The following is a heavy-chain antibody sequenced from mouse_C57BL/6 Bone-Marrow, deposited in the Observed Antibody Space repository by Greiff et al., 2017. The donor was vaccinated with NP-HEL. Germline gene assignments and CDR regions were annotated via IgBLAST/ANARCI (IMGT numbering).Heavy chain of an antibody. J-gene: IGHJ3*01. CDR3: TKISFYGNPWFAY. Sequence: VQLQQSGAELVRPGASVKLSCTASGFNITDYYMHWVKQRPEQGLEWIGRIDPEDGDTEYAPKFQGKATMTADTSSNTAYLQLSSLTSEDTAVYYCTKISFYGNPWFAYWGQGTLVTVSA. CDR2: IDPEDGDT. V-gene: IGHV14-1*01. D-gene: IGHD2-1*01. CDR1: GFNITDYY.